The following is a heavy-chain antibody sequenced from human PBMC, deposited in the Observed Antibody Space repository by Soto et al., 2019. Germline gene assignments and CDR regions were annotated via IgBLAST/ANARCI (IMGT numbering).Heavy chain of an antibody. Sequence: GGSLRLSCAAAGFRFNDYYMTWIRQAPGKGLEWVSYISSGSSTIYYARSVKGRFTISRDNAKNSLYLQMNSLRAEDTAVYYCATSSGALAASFPYYFDYWGQGTLVTVSS. CDR3: ATSSGALAASFPYYFDY. CDR1: GFRFNDYY. V-gene: IGHV3-11*01. D-gene: IGHD6-25*01. J-gene: IGHJ4*02. CDR2: ISSGSSTI.